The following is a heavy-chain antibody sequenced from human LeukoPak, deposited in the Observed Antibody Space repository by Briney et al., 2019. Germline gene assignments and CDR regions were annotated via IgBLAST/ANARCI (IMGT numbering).Heavy chain of an antibody. Sequence: ASVKVSCKTSGYTFTYYGINWVRQAPGQGLEWMGWISPYNSNTNYAQKFQDRVTLTTDTSTSTAYMELRSLTSDDTAVFFCARGPPGTLIVLDAFDIWGQGTLVTVSS. D-gene: IGHD3-22*01. CDR1: GYTFTYYG. CDR3: ARGPPGTLIVLDAFDI. CDR2: ISPYNSNT. V-gene: IGHV1-18*01. J-gene: IGHJ3*02.